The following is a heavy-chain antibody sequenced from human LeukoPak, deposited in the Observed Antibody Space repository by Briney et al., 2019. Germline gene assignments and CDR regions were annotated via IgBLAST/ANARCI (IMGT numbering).Heavy chain of an antibody. CDR2: IYNDGRT. D-gene: IGHD3-3*01. CDR1: GFTVNNKY. Sequence: GGSLRLSCAASGFTVNNKYMTRARQAPGKGLEWVSLIYNDGRTYYADSVKGRCTISRDNSKNTLYLQMNSLRAEDTAVYYCAKDPLKWLSSYYFDYWGQGTLVTVSS. CDR3: AKDPLKWLSSYYFDY. J-gene: IGHJ4*02. V-gene: IGHV3-66*02.